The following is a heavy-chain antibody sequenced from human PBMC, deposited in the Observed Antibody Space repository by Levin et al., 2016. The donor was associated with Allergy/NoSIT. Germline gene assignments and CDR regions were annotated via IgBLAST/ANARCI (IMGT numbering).Heavy chain of an antibody. V-gene: IGHV2-70*11. Sequence: SGPTLVKPTQTLTLTCTFSGFSLTTSGMCVTWIRQPPGRALEWLARIDWDDDKYYSASLETRLTISKDTSKNQVVLTMTNMDPVDTATYYCARIMTVRGVITPTAFDFWGQGTLVTVSS. CDR1: GFSLTTSGMC. J-gene: IGHJ4*02. CDR3: ARIMTVRGVITPTAFDF. CDR2: IDWDDDK. D-gene: IGHD3-10*01.